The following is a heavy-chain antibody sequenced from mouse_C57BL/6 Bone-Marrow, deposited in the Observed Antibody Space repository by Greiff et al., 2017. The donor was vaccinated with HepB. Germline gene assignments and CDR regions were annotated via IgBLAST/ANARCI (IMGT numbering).Heavy chain of an antibody. J-gene: IGHJ3*01. V-gene: IGHV5-6*01. D-gene: IGHD2-4*01. CDR2: ISSGGSYT. CDR3: ASRLHGAWFAY. CDR1: GFTFSSYG. Sequence: EVQLVESGGDLVKPGGSLKLSCAASGFTFSSYGMSWVRQTPDKRLEWVATISSGGSYTYYPDSVKGRFTISRDNAKNTLYLQMSSLKSEATAMYYCASRLHGAWFAYWGQGTLVTVSA.